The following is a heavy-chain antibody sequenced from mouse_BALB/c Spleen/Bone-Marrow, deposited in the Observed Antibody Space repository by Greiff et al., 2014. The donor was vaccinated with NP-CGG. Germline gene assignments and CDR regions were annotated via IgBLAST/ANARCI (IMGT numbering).Heavy chain of an antibody. CDR1: GFTFSDYY. Sequence: EVQVVESGGGLVKPGGSLKLSCAASGFTFSDYYMYWVRQTPEKRLEWVATISDGGSYTYYPDSVKGRFTISRDNAKNNLYPQMSSLKSEDTAMYYCARDLITTATSFAYWGQGTLVTVSA. CDR3: ARDLITTATSFAY. CDR2: ISDGGSYT. D-gene: IGHD1-2*01. V-gene: IGHV5-4*02. J-gene: IGHJ3*01.